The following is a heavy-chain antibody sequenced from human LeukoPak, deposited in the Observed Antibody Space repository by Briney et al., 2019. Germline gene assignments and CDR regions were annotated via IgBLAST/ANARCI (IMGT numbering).Heavy chain of an antibody. CDR2: ISGDGGRT. CDR3: AKELGDGYNRFSTYFDS. D-gene: IGHD5-24*01. Sequence: GGSLRLSCAASGFSFDDFALHWVRQPPGKGLEWVSVISGDGGRTFYAHSVKGRFTVSRDNSKNSLYLQLNSLQTEDTALYICAKELGDGYNRFSTYFDSWGQGTLVTVSS. J-gene: IGHJ4*02. CDR1: GFSFDDFA. V-gene: IGHV3-43*02.